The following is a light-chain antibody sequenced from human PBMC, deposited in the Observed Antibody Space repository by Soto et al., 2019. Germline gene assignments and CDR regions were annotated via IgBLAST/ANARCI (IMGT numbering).Light chain of an antibody. J-gene: IGLJ1*01. CDR1: TSDVGGYNY. V-gene: IGLV2-14*01. CDR2: DVI. CDR3: SSYSSSSTPRV. Sequence: QSVLTQPASVSGSPGQSVAISCTGTTSDVGGYNYVSWYQQHPGKAPKLIIYDVINRPSGVSNRFSGSKSGNTASLTISGLQAEDEADYYCSSYSSSSTPRVFGTGTKVTVL.